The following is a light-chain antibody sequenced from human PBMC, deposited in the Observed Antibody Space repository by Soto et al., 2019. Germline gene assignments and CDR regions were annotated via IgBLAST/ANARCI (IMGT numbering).Light chain of an antibody. CDR1: SSDVGGYNF. V-gene: IGLV2-8*01. CDR2: DVT. Sequence: QSVLTQPPSASGSPGQSVTISCTGASSDVGGYNFVSWYQHHPGKAPRLMIYDVTQRPSGVPDRFSGSKSGNTASLTVSGLQVDDEADYYCSSYAGSSIPVAFGGGATLTVL. CDR3: SSYAGSSIPVA. J-gene: IGLJ2*01.